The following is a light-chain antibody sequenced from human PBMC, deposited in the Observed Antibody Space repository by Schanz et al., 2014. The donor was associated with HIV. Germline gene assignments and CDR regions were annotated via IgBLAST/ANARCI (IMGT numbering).Light chain of an antibody. J-gene: IGLJ3*02. V-gene: IGLV1-44*01. CDR3: ATWDDSLDGWV. Sequence: QSVLTQPPSASGTPGQRVTISCSGSRSNVGTNTVNWYQRLPGTAPKVLIYSDNQRPSGVPDRFSGSGSGPSASLAITGLRSEDESDFFCATWDDSLDGWVFGGGTKLTVL. CDR1: RSNVGTNT. CDR2: SDN.